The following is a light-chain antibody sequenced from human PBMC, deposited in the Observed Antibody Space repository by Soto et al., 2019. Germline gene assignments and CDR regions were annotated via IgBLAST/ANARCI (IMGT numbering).Light chain of an antibody. V-gene: IGLV2-14*03. J-gene: IGLJ2*01. CDR3: SSYTSSSTLVV. CDR1: SSDVGVYNY. Sequence: QSALTQPASVSGSPGQSITISCTGTSSDVGVYNYVSWYQQHPGKAPKLMIYDVSNRPSGVSNRFSGSKSGNTAPLTISGLQAEDEADYYCSSYTSSSTLVVFGGGTKLTVL. CDR2: DVS.